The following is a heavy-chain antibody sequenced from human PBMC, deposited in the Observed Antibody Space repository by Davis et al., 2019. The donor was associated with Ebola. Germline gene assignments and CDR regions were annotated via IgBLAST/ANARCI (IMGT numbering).Heavy chain of an antibody. V-gene: IGHV4-30-4*01. Sequence: PSETLSLTCTVSGGSISSGDYYWSWIRQPPGKGLEWIGYIYYSGSTYYNPSLKSRVTISVDTSKNQFSLKLSSVTAADTAVYYCARDHGRGYSGYDSNYFDYWGQGTLVTVSS. CDR1: GGSISSGDYY. CDR3: ARDHGRGYSGYDSNYFDY. CDR2: IYYSGST. D-gene: IGHD5-12*01. J-gene: IGHJ4*02.